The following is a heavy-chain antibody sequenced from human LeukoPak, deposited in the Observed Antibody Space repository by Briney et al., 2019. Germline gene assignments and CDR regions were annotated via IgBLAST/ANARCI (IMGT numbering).Heavy chain of an antibody. D-gene: IGHD3-10*01. J-gene: IGHJ5*02. CDR3: ARERSMVRGVFINWFDP. CDR2: IIPFFDTT. CDR1: GDTSTSYA. Sequence: WASVKVSCKASGDTSTSYAISWVRQAPGQGLEWMGGIIPFFDTTKYAQKFQGRVTITADDSTSTAYMELSRLTSEDTAIYYCARERSMVRGVFINWFDPWGQGTLVTVSS. V-gene: IGHV1-69*13.